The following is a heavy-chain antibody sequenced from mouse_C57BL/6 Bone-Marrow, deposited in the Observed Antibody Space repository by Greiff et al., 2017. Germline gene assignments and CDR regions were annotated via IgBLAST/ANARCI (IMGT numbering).Heavy chain of an antibody. CDR2: IHPNSGST. D-gene: IGHD1-1*02. CDR1: GYTFTSYW. CDR3: ASLGGYYFDY. Sequence: VQLQQPGAELVKPGASVKLSCKASGYTFTSYWMHWVKQRPGQGLEWIGMIHPNSGSTNYNEKFKSKASLTVDKSSSTAYMQLSSLTSEDSAVYYCASLGGYYFDYWGQGTTLTVSS. V-gene: IGHV1-64*01. J-gene: IGHJ2*01.